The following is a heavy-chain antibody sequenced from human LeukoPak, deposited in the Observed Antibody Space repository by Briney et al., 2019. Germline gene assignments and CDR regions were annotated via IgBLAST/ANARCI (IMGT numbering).Heavy chain of an antibody. CDR1: GFTFDDYA. CDR3: AKGLTRGTGAFDI. V-gene: IGHV3-9*01. J-gene: IGHJ3*02. CDR2: ISWNSGSI. Sequence: GGSLRLSCAASGFTFDDYAMHWVRQAPGKGLEWVSGISWNSGSIGYVDSVKGRFTISRDNAKNSLYLQVNSLRAEDTALYYCAKGLTRGTGAFDIWGQGTMVTVSS. D-gene: IGHD1-14*01.